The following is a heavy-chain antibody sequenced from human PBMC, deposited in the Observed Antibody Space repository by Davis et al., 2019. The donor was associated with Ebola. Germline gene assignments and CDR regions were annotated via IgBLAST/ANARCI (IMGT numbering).Heavy chain of an antibody. J-gene: IGHJ4*02. CDR1: GFTFSSYA. V-gene: IGHV3-23*01. CDR2: ISGSGGST. CDR3: ASVLRFLEWLSY. Sequence: GGSLRLSCAASGFTFSSYAMSWVRQAPGKGLEWVSGISGSGGSTYYADSVKGRFTISRDNSKNTLYLQMNSLRAEDTAVYYCASVLRFLEWLSYWGQGTLVTVSS. D-gene: IGHD3-3*01.